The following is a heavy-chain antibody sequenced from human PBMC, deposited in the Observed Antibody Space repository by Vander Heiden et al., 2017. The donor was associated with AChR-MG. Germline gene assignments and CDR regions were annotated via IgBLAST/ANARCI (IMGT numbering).Heavy chain of an antibody. CDR3: AKDVGQGATMIRGADAFDI. J-gene: IGHJ3*02. CDR1: GVTVSSYG. V-gene: IGHV3-30*18. Sequence: QVQPVESGGGVVQTGRSLRLSCADSGVTVSSYGVHWVRQAPGKGLEWVAVISYDGSNKYYADSVKGRFTISRDNSKNTLYLQMNSLRAEDTAVYYCAKDVGQGATMIRGADAFDIWGQGTMVTVSS. D-gene: IGHD3-10*01. CDR2: ISYDGSNK.